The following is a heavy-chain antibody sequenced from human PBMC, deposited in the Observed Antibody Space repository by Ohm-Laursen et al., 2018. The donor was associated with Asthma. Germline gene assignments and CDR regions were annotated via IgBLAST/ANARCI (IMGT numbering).Heavy chain of an antibody. CDR3: ARGQVGATRGMDV. V-gene: IGHV3-53*01. CDR1: GFTVTGNF. J-gene: IGHJ6*02. D-gene: IGHD1-26*01. CDR2: IFSGGHT. Sequence: SLRLSCAASGFTVTGNFMTWVRQAPGKGLEWVSVIFSGGHTYYADFVMGRFTISRDNSKNTIYLQMNNLRAEDTAVYYCARGQVGATRGMDVWGQGTAVTVSS.